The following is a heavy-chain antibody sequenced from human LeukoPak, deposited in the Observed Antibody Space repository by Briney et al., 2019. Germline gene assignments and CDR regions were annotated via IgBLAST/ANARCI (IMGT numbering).Heavy chain of an antibody. D-gene: IGHD3-22*01. CDR1: GFTFSTYW. CDR2: INSDGSRT. J-gene: IGHJ4*02. Sequence: PGGSLRLSCAASGFTFSTYWMHWVRQAPGKGLVWVSRINSDGSRTSYADSVKGRFTISRDNSKNALYLQMNSLRAEDTAVYYCAKSYDSSGYYFGNRYFDYWGQGTLVAVSS. CDR3: AKSYDSSGYYFGNRYFDY. V-gene: IGHV3-74*01.